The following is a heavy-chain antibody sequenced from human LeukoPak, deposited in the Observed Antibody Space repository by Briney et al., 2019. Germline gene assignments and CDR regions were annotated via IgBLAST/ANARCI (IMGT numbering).Heavy chain of an antibody. CDR1: GFTFRSYW. D-gene: IGHD2-15*01. Sequence: GGSLRLSCAASGFTFRSYWMSWVRQAPGKGLEWVANINQDGSEKNFVDSVKGRFSISGDNAENSLYLQMNSLRAEDTAVYYCARRGSYSIHDCWGQGTLVTVSS. V-gene: IGHV3-7*03. CDR3: ARRGSYSIHDC. J-gene: IGHJ4*02. CDR2: INQDGSEK.